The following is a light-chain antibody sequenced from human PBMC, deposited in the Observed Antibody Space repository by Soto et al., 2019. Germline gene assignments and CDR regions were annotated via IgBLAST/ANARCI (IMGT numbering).Light chain of an antibody. CDR3: QQYGNFPYT. V-gene: IGKV3-20*01. Sequence: EMVLTQSPGTRSLSPGERATLSCRASQSVPSDWLAWYRHKPGQAPRLLIYGASSRATGVPDRVSGSGSGKDFTLTINRLEPEDFAGYYCQQYGNFPYTCGLGNELEIK. CDR2: GAS. CDR1: QSVPSDW. J-gene: IGKJ2*01.